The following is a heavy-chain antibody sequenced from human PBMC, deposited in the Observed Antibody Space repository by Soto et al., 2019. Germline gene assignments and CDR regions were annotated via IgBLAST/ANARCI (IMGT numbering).Heavy chain of an antibody. D-gene: IGHD2-15*01. CDR1: GFTFDDYT. Sequence: EVQLVESGGGLVQPGRSLRLSCSASGFTFDDYTMHWVRQAPGKGLEWVSAVSRSSVTTGYADSVKGRFTISRDNAKNSLYLQMNSLTVEDTALYYCVRGGYCSGDRCYPWYFDYWGQGTLVTVSS. J-gene: IGHJ4*02. CDR3: VRGGYCSGDRCYPWYFDY. V-gene: IGHV3-9*01. CDR2: VSRSSVTT.